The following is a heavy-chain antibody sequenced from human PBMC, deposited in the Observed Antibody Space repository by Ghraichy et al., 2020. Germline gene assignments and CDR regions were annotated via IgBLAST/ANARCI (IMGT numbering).Heavy chain of an antibody. CDR3: ARGSRDGYNFDY. J-gene: IGHJ4*02. Sequence: SVKVSCKASGGTFSSYAISWVRQAPGQGLEWMGGIIPIFGTANYAQKFQGRVTITADESTSTAYMELSSLRSEDTAVYYCARGSRDGYNFDYWGQGTLVTVSS. CDR2: IIPIFGTA. CDR1: GGTFSSYA. V-gene: IGHV1-69*13. D-gene: IGHD5-24*01.